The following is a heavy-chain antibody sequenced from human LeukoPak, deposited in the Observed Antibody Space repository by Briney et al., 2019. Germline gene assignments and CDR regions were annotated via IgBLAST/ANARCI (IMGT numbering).Heavy chain of an antibody. D-gene: IGHD5-24*01. V-gene: IGHV1-2*02. CDR1: GYTFTGYY. Sequence: ASVKVSCKASGYTFTGYYMHWVRQAPAQGLEWTGWINPNSCGTNYAQKFQGRVTMTRDTSISTAYMELSRLRSDDTAVYYCARGEIGSWLSRGPPDYWGQGTLVTVSS. CDR2: INPNSCGT. CDR3: ARGEIGSWLSRGPPDY. J-gene: IGHJ4*02.